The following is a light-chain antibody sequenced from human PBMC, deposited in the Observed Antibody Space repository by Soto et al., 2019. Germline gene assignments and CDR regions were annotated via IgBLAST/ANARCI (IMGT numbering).Light chain of an antibody. CDR1: QSISSY. CDR3: QQSYSTPRT. J-gene: IGKJ1*01. V-gene: IGKV1-39*01. Sequence: DIQMTQSPSFLSASVGDRVTITCRASQSISSYLNCYQQKPGKAPDLLIYAASTLQIGVPSRFSGSGSGTDFTLTISSLQPEDFATYYCQQSYSTPRTFGQRTQVEIK. CDR2: AAS.